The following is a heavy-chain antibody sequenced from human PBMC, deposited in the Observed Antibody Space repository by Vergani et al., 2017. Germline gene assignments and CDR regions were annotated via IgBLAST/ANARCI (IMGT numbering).Heavy chain of an antibody. CDR1: GGSISSSSYY. J-gene: IGHJ5*02. CDR3: ARRQSGYDLENWFDP. D-gene: IGHD5-12*01. V-gene: IGHV4-39*01. Sequence: QLQLQESGPGLVKPSETLSLTCTVSGGSISSSSYYWGWIRQPPGKGLGWIGSIYYSGSTYYNPSLKSRVTISVDTSKNQLSLKLGSVTAADTAVYYCARRQSGYDLENWFDPWGQGTLVTVSS. CDR2: IYYSGST.